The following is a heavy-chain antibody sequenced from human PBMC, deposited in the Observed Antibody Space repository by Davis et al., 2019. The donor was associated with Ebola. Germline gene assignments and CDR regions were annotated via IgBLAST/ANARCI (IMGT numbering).Heavy chain of an antibody. V-gene: IGHV4-59*12. CDR1: SGSINSYY. Sequence: SETLSLTCTVSSGSINSYYWSWIRQPPGKGLEWIGYIYYSGSTNYNPSLKSRVTMSVDTSKNQFSLKLSSVTAADTAVYYCARDVYSYGFFDYWGQGTLVTVSS. CDR2: IYYSGST. J-gene: IGHJ4*02. D-gene: IGHD5-18*01. CDR3: ARDVYSYGFFDY.